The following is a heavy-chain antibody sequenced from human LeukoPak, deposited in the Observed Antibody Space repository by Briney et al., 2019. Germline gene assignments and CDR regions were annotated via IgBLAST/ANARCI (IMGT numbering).Heavy chain of an antibody. D-gene: IGHD6-19*01. CDR3: ARAMWYTSAWHFFDY. CDR2: ISGSGGST. J-gene: IGHJ4*02. Sequence: PGGSLRLSCAASGFTFSSYAMSWVRQAPGKGLEWVSAISGSGGSTYYADSVKGRFTISRDNSKNSLFLQMNSLRDEDTALYYCARAMWYTSAWHFFDYWGQGTLVAVSS. CDR1: GFTFSSYA. V-gene: IGHV3-23*01.